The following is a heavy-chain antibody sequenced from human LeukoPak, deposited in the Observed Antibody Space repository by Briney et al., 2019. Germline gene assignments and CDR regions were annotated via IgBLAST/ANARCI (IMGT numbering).Heavy chain of an antibody. CDR1: GFTFAGHT. CDR3: AKDPNPFYDFWSGYK. V-gene: IGHV3-23*01. Sequence: GGALRLSCSTSGFTFAGHTITLLPQAPGEGLEWVSIIGGRDDRTYYADSVEGRFTISRDNSKNILYLQMSSLRAEDTAVYYCAKDPNPFYDFWSGYKWGQGTLVTVSS. J-gene: IGHJ4*02. CDR2: IGGRDDRT. D-gene: IGHD3-3*01.